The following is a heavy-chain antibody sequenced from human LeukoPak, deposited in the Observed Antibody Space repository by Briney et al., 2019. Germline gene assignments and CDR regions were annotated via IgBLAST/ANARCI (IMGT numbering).Heavy chain of an antibody. CDR2: ISACNGNT. CDR1: GYTFTSYG. D-gene: IGHD3-10*01. Sequence: ASVKVSCKASGYTFTSYGISWVRQAPGQGLEWMGWISACNGNTNYAQKLQGRVTMTTDTSTSTAYMELRSLRSDDTAVYYCARDLGVTMVRGVMSWGQGTLVTVSS. CDR3: ARDLGVTMVRGVMS. J-gene: IGHJ4*02. V-gene: IGHV1-18*01.